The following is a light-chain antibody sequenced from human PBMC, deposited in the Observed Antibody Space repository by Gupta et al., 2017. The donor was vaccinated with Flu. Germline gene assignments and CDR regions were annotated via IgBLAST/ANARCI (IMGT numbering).Light chain of an antibody. V-gene: IGKV2-28*01. CDR1: RRLLHPNGNSY. Sequence: VTPGESASISCRSSRRLLHPNGNSYLALFLQKPGQSPQLLMYWGSTRASGVPDRFSGSGSGTDFTLKISRVEAEDVGVYYCMRSVQTPKTFGQGTKVEIK. CDR3: MRSVQTPKT. CDR2: WGS. J-gene: IGKJ1*01.